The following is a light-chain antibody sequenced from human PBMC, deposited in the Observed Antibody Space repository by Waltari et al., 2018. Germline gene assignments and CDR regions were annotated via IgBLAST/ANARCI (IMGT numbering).Light chain of an antibody. J-gene: IGKJ4*01. V-gene: IGKV3-11*01. Sequence: EIVLTQSPATLSLSPGERATLSCRASQSVNNYLAWYQQQPGQAPRLLIYDTFYRATDSPARFCGSGSGADFTLTISYLEPEDFAIYYCQQRSYLPLTFGGGTNVGIK. CDR1: QSVNNY. CDR2: DTF. CDR3: QQRSYLPLT.